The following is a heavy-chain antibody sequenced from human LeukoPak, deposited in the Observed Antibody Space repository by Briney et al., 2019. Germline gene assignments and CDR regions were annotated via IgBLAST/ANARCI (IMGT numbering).Heavy chain of an antibody. Sequence: GGSLRLSCAASGITFGNNWMHWVRQAPGKGLVWISRINSDGGGAIYADSVKGRFTVSRDNAKNTLYLQMNSLRAGDTAVYYCARDVPHNWFDTWGQGTLVTVSS. CDR1: GITFGNNW. J-gene: IGHJ5*02. CDR2: INSDGGGA. V-gene: IGHV3-74*01. CDR3: ARDVPHNWFDT.